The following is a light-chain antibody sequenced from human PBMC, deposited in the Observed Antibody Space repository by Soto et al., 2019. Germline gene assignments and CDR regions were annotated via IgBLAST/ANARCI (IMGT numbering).Light chain of an antibody. V-gene: IGKV3-20*01. CDR1: QSVSSSY. CDR3: QQYGSSPRT. CDR2: GAS. Sequence: EIVLTQSPGTPSLSPGERATLSCRASQSVSSSYLAWYQQKPGQAPRLLIYGASSRATGIPDRSSGSGSGTDFTLTISRLEPEDFAVYYCQQYGSSPRTFGQGTKVDIK. J-gene: IGKJ1*01.